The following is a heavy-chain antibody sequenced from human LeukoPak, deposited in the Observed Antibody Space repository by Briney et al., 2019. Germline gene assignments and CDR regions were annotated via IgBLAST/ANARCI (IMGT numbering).Heavy chain of an antibody. CDR2: IYSGGTT. V-gene: IGHV3-53*01. CDR3: ARGSGDVIDY. D-gene: IGHD4-17*01. J-gene: IGHJ4*02. Sequence: GGSLRLSCAASGFTVSSNYMSWVRQAPGKGLEWVSVIYSGGTTYYADPVKGRFTISRDSSKNTLYLQMNSLRAEDTAVYYCARGSGDVIDYWGQGTLVTVSS. CDR1: GFTVSSNY.